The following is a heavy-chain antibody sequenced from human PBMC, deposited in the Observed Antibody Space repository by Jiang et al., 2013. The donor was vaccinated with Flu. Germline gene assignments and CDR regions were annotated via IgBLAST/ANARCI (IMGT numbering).Heavy chain of an antibody. CDR3: ARAGGADSSWYFDY. V-gene: IGHV6-1*01. Sequence: SQTLSLTCAISGDTVSSNSAAWHWIRQSPSRGLEWLGRTYYRSKWYNDYAVSEKSRITVNPDTSNNQFSLHLNSVTPEDTAVYYCARAGGADSSWYFDYWGQGTLVTVSS. CDR2: TYYRSKWYN. D-gene: IGHD6-13*01. J-gene: IGHJ4*02. CDR1: GDTVSSNSAA.